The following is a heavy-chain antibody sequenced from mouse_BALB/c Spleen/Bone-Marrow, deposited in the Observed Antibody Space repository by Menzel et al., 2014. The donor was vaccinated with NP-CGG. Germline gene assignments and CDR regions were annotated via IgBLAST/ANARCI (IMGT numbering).Heavy chain of an antibody. CDR2: ISYDGSN. Sequence: VQLKESGPGLVKPSQSLSLPCSVTGYSITSGYSWNWIRQFPGNKLEWMGFISYDGSNNYNPSLKNRISITRDTSKNQFFLKLNSVTTEDTATYYCAALLAYWGQGTLVTVSA. J-gene: IGHJ3*01. V-gene: IGHV3-6*02. CDR1: GYSITSGYS. CDR3: AALLAY.